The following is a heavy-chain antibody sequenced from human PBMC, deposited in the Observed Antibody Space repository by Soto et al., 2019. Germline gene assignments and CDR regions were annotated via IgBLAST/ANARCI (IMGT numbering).Heavy chain of an antibody. V-gene: IGHV4-30-4*01. J-gene: IGHJ5*02. D-gene: IGHD1-26*01. CDR2: IYYSGST. CDR3: ARGPYSGSYYNWFDP. Sequence: SETLSLTCTVSGGSISSGDYYWSWIRQPPGKGLEWIGYIYYSGSTYYNPSLKSRVTISVDTSKNQFSLKLSSVTAADTAVYYCARGPYSGSYYNWFDPWGQGTLVTVSS. CDR1: GGSISSGDYY.